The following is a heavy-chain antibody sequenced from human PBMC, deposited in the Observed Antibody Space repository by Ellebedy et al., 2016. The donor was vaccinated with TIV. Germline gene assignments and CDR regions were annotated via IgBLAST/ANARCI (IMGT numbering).Heavy chain of an antibody. Sequence: GGSLRLXCAASGFTFSSYTMNWVRQAPGKGLEWVSSIRSSSSDIYYANSVKGRFTISRDNVKNSLHLQMSSLRAEDTAVYYCARDSRARYYDTSGYSDYWGQGILVTVSS. V-gene: IGHV3-21*01. D-gene: IGHD3-22*01. CDR2: IRSSSSDI. J-gene: IGHJ4*02. CDR3: ARDSRARYYDTSGYSDY. CDR1: GFTFSSYT.